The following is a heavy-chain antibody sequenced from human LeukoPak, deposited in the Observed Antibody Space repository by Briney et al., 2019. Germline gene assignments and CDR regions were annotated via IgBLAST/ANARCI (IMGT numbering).Heavy chain of an antibody. CDR1: GFIFSDYA. Sequence: PGGSLRLSCSASGFIFSDYAMHWVRQAPGKRLEYVSAISTNGDYTYYADSVKARFTVSRDNSKNTPYLQMSSLRAEDTAVYYCVKVRIVGLAYFDYWGQGALVTVSS. D-gene: IGHD1-26*01. V-gene: IGHV3-64D*06. J-gene: IGHJ4*02. CDR3: VKVRIVGLAYFDY. CDR2: ISTNGDYT.